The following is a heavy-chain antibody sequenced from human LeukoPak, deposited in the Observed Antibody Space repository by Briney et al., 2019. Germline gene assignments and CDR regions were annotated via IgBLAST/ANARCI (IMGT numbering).Heavy chain of an antibody. CDR1: GFSFPYG. CDR3: ARDSGGYFDRNHFGY. J-gene: IGHJ4*02. D-gene: IGHD3-9*01. V-gene: IGHV3-21*01. CDR2: FTSGSSYI. Sequence: PGGSLRLSCEASGFSFPYGMSWVRQAPGQGLEWVSSFTSGSSYIYYADSVKGRFTISRDNAKNSLYLQMNSLRADDTAVYYCARDSGGYFDRNHFGYWGQGTLVTVSS.